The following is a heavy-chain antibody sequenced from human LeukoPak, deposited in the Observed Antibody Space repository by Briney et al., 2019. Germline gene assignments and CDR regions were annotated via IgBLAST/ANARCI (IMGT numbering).Heavy chain of an antibody. V-gene: IGHV3-30*02. CDR2: IRYDGSNK. D-gene: IGHD4-17*01. CDR3: AKDDDYEGVYYYYYMDV. CDR1: GFTFSSYG. Sequence: GGSLRLSCAASGFTFSSYGMHWVRQAPGKGLERVAFIRYDGSNKYYADSVKGRFTISRDNSKNTLYLQMNSLRAEDTAVYYCAKDDDYEGVYYYYYMDVWGKGTTVTVSS. J-gene: IGHJ6*03.